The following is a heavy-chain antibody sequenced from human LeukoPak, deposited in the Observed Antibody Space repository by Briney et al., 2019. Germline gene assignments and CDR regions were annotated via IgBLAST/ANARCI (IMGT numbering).Heavy chain of an antibody. Sequence: ASVKVSCKASGYTFTDYYMHWVQQAPGKGLEWMGRVDPEDGETIYAQKFQGRVTMTEDTSTDTAYMELSSLRSEDTAVYYCATRVPPANWGSPDAFDIWGQGTMVTVSS. D-gene: IGHD7-27*01. J-gene: IGHJ3*02. CDR2: VDPEDGET. V-gene: IGHV1-69-2*01. CDR3: ATRVPPANWGSPDAFDI. CDR1: GYTFTDYY.